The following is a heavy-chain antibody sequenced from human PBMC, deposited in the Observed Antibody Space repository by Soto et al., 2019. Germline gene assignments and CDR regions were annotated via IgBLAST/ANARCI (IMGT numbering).Heavy chain of an antibody. V-gene: IGHV1-69*06. J-gene: IGHJ4*02. CDR2: IIPIFGTA. CDR1: GGTLSSYA. CDR3: ARTLLGYCSGGSCWTNFDY. D-gene: IGHD2-15*01. Sequence: GASVKVSCKASGGTLSSYAISWVRQAPGQGLEWMGGIIPIFGTANYAQKFQGRVTITADKSTSTAYMELSSLRSEDTAVYYCARTLLGYCSGGSCWTNFDYWGQGTLVTVSS.